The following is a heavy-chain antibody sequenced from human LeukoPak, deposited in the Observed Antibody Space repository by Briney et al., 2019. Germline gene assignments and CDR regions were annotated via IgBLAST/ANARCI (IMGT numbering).Heavy chain of an antibody. V-gene: IGHV3-23*01. J-gene: IGHJ3*02. CDR1: GFTFSNYV. Sequence: GGSLRLSCAASGFTFSNYVRSWVRQAPGKGLEWVSGISSSGGSTYYADSVKGRFTISRDNSKNTLYLQMNSLRAEDTAVYYCALGLRYCSSTSCYPYAFDIWGQGTMVTVSS. D-gene: IGHD2-2*01. CDR2: ISSSGGST. CDR3: ALGLRYCSSTSCYPYAFDI.